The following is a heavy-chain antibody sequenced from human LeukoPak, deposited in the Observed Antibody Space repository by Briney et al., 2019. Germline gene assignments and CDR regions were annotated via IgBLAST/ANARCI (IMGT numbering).Heavy chain of an antibody. J-gene: IGHJ4*02. CDR3: AKDINYYDSSGPTL. D-gene: IGHD3-22*01. CDR1: GFTFDDYA. V-gene: IGHV3-43*02. CDR2: ISGDGGST. Sequence: GGSLRLSCAASGFTFDDYAMHWFRQAPGKGLEWVSLISGDGGSTYYADSVKGRFTISRDNSKNSLYLQMNSLRTEDTALYYCAKDINYYDSSGPTLWGQGTLVTVSS.